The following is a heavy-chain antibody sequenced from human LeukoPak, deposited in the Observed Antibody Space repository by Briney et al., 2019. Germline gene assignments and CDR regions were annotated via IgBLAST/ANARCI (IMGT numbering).Heavy chain of an antibody. J-gene: IGHJ4*02. D-gene: IGHD3-3*01. CDR3: VRLYYYDFSGPPH. CDR1: GDYISNSSYY. Sequence: SETLSLTCTVSGDYISNSSYYWGWIRQPPGKGLEWIGNIYYTGKTYYNSSLKSQVTISIDTSKNEFSLNLSSVTAADTATYYCVRLYYYDFSGPPHWGQGALVTVSS. V-gene: IGHV4-39*01. CDR2: IYYTGKT.